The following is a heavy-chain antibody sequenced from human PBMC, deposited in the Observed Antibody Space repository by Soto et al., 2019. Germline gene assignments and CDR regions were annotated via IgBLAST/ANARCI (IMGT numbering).Heavy chain of an antibody. D-gene: IGHD5-12*01. CDR1: GGSISSGGYY. Sequence: SETLSLTCTVSGGSISSGGYYWSWIRQHPGKGLEWIGYIYYSGSTYYNPSLKSRVTISVDTSKNQFSLKLSSVTAADTAVYYCARGPGYSGYDFYYYYGMDVWGQGTTVTVSS. V-gene: IGHV4-31*03. J-gene: IGHJ6*02. CDR3: ARGPGYSGYDFYYYYGMDV. CDR2: IYYSGST.